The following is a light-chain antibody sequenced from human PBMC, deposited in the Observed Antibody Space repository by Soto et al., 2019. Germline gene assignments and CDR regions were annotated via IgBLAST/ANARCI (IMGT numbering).Light chain of an antibody. J-gene: IGLJ2*01. V-gene: IGLV2-8*01. CDR3: SLYVENNNLL. CDR1: SSDVGSYNY. CDR2: EVT. Sequence: QSALTQPPSASGSPGQSVTISCTGTSSDVGSYNYVSWYQQHPDQAPKLMLYEVTKRPSGVPDRFSGSKSGNTASLTVAGLQAEDEADYYCSLYVENNNLLFGGGTQLTVL.